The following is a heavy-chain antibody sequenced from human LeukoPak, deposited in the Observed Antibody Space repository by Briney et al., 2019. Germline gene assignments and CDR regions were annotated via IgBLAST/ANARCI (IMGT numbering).Heavy chain of an antibody. CDR1: GGSISSYY. CDR3: ARMDYYDSSGYRDAFDI. V-gene: IGHV4-59*08. CDR2: IYYSGST. J-gene: IGHJ3*02. D-gene: IGHD3-22*01. Sequence: SETLSLTCTVSGGSISSYYWSWIRQPPGKGLEWIGYIYYSGSTNYNPSLKSRVTISVDTSKNQFSLKLSSVTAADTAVYYCARMDYYDSSGYRDAFDIWGQGTMVTVSS.